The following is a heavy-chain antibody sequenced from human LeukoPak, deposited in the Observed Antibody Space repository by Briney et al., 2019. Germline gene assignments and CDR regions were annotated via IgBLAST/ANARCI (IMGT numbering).Heavy chain of an antibody. CDR3: ARVRCSGGSCYFNWFDP. J-gene: IGHJ5*02. CDR1: GYTFTSYY. D-gene: IGHD2-15*01. CDR2: INPSGGST. Sequence: ASVKVSCKASGYTFTSYYMHWVRQAPGQGLEWMGIINPSGGSTSYAQKFQGRVTMTRDTSISTAYMELSRLRSDDTAVYYCARVRCSGGSCYFNWFDPWGQGTLVTVSS. V-gene: IGHV1-46*01.